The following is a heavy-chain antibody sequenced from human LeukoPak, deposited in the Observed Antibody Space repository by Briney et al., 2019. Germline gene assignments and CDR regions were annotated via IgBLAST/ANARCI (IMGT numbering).Heavy chain of an antibody. CDR2: IYPPDSDT. CDR3: ARLYGSATHFDY. Sequence: GESPKTSFNSSGYLFTNYWIGWVRQMPGKGLEWMGIIYPPDSDTRYRPSFQGQVTISADKSISTAYLQWSSLKASETAMYYCARLYGSATHFDYWGQGTLVTVSS. CDR1: GYLFTNYW. J-gene: IGHJ4*02. D-gene: IGHD3-10*01. V-gene: IGHV5-51*01.